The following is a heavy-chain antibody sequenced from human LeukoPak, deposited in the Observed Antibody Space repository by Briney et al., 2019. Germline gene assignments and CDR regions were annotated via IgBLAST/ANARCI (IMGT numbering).Heavy chain of an antibody. Sequence: SETLSLTCTVSGGSISSGGYYWRWIRQHPGKGLEWIGYIYYSGSTYYNPSLKSRVTISVDTSKNQFSLKLSSVTAADTAVYYCARFVHYGSGSYYNPSTNWFDPWGQGTLVTVSS. J-gene: IGHJ5*02. D-gene: IGHD3-10*01. CDR2: IYYSGST. CDR1: GGSISSGGYY. V-gene: IGHV4-31*03. CDR3: ARFVHYGSGSYYNPSTNWFDP.